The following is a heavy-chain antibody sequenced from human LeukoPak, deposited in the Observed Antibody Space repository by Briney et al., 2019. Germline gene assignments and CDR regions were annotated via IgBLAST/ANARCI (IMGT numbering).Heavy chain of an antibody. Sequence: GESLKISCKGSGYSFTNYWIAWVRQMPGKGLEWMGIIYPGDSDTRYIPSFQGQVTISADKSISTAYLQWSSLKASDTAMYYCARRSGSFQGDYNFDYWGQGTLVTVSS. CDR3: ARRSGSFQGDYNFDY. CDR2: IYPGDSDT. CDR1: GYSFTNYW. D-gene: IGHD1-26*01. V-gene: IGHV5-51*01. J-gene: IGHJ4*02.